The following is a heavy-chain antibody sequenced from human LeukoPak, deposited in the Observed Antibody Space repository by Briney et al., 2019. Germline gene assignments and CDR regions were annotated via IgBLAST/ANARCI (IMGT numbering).Heavy chain of an antibody. Sequence: GGSLRLSCAASGFTFSSDWMSWVRQAPGKGLEWVANIKQDGSEKYYVDSVKGRFTISRDNAKNSLYLQMNSLRAEDTAVYYCAREITMLACFDYWGQGTLVTVSS. CDR2: IKQDGSEK. CDR3: AREITMLACFDY. J-gene: IGHJ4*02. D-gene: IGHD3-10*01. CDR1: GFTFSSDW. V-gene: IGHV3-7*03.